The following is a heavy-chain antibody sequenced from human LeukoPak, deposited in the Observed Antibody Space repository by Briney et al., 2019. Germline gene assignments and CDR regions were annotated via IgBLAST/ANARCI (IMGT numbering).Heavy chain of an antibody. CDR2: IRSKAYGGTT. Sequence: GRSLRLSCTASGFTFGDYAMSWVRQAPGKGLEWVGFIRSKAYGGTTEYAASVKGRFTISRDDSKSIAYLQMSSLKTEDTAVYYCTRDRGYSGGDCYSFGYWGQGTLVTVSS. CDR1: GFTFGDYA. J-gene: IGHJ4*02. V-gene: IGHV3-49*04. CDR3: TRDRGYSGGDCYSFGY. D-gene: IGHD2-21*01.